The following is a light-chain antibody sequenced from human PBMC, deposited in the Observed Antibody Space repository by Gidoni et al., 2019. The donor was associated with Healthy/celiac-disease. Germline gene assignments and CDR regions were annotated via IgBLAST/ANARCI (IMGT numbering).Light chain of an antibody. V-gene: IGKV3-11*01. Sequence: EIGWTQSPATLSLSPGEGATLSCRASQSVSSYLAWYQQKPGQAPRLLIYDASKSATGIPARFSGSGSGTDFTLTISSLEPEDFAVYYCQQRSNWPPLTFGGGTKVEIK. CDR1: QSVSSY. CDR2: DAS. J-gene: IGKJ4*01. CDR3: QQRSNWPPLT.